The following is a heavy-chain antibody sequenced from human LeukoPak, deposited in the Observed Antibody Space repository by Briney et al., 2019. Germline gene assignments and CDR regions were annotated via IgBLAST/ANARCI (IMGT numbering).Heavy chain of an antibody. D-gene: IGHD4-11*01. CDR3: ARGPPSVTTDY. Sequence: ASVKVSCKASGYTFTDYYIHWVRQAPGQGLEWMGWISAYNGNTNYAQKLQGRVTMTTDTSTSTAYMELRSLRSDDTAVYYCARGPPSVTTDYWGQGTLVTVSS. V-gene: IGHV1-18*04. CDR1: GYTFTDYY. CDR2: ISAYNGNT. J-gene: IGHJ4*02.